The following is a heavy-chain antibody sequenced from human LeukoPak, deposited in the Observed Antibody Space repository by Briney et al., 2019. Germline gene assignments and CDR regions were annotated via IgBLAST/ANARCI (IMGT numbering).Heavy chain of an antibody. D-gene: IGHD1-26*01. J-gene: IGHJ4*02. CDR1: GFTFSRYG. CDR2: IWYDGSNE. CDR3: ARPLVGDALDY. V-gene: IGHV3-33*01. Sequence: GGSLRLSCAAFGFTFSRYGMHWVRQAPGKGLEWVAVIWYDGSNEYYADSVKGRFTIFRDNSKNTLHLQMNSLRAEDTAVYYCARPLVGDALDYWGQGTLVTVSS.